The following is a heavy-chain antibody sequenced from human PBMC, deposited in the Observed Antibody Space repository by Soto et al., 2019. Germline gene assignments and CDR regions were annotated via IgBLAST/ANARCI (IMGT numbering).Heavy chain of an antibody. CDR3: ANRLRPGYYYYYGMYV. Sequence: PGGSLTLSCAASGFTFSSYAISWVRQAPAKGLEWVSAISGSVGSTYYSDSVQGRFTISRDNSNNTLYLQMNSLRAEATAVYYCANRLRPGYYYYYGMYVWGQGTTVTVSS. CDR2: ISGSVGST. J-gene: IGHJ6*02. V-gene: IGHV3-23*01. D-gene: IGHD6-25*01. CDR1: GFTFSSYA.